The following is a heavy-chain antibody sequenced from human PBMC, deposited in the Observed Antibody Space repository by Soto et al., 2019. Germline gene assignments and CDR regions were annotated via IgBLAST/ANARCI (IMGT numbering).Heavy chain of an antibody. J-gene: IGHJ4*02. Sequence: GGSLRLSCAASGFTFSSYWMSWVRQAPGKGLEWVANIKQDGSEKYYVDSVKGRFTISRDNAKNSLYLQMNSLRAEDTAVYYCASMGGDYLWGSGYYFDYWGQGTLVTVSS. CDR1: GFTFSSYW. V-gene: IGHV3-7*01. D-gene: IGHD4-17*01. CDR2: IKQDGSEK. CDR3: ASMGGDYLWGSGYYFDY.